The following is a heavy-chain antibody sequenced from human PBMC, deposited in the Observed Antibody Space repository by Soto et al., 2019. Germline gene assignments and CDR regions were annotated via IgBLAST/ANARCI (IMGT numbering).Heavy chain of an antibody. J-gene: IGHJ3*02. V-gene: IGHV1-3*01. CDR2: INAGNGNT. Sequence: AASVKVSCKASGYSFTSYAMHWVRQAPGQRLEWMGWINAGNGNTKYSQKFQGRVTMTTDTSTSTAYMELRSLRSDDTAVYYCARTVGATYAFDIGGQGTMVTVSS. CDR1: GYSFTSYA. D-gene: IGHD1-26*01. CDR3: ARTVGATYAFDI.